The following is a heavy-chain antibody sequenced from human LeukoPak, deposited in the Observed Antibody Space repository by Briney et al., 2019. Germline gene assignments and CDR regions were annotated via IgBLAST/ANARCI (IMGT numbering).Heavy chain of an antibody. Sequence: ASVKVSCKVSGYTLTELSMHWVRQAPGKGLEWMGGFDPEDGETIYAQKFQGRVTMTEDTSTDTAYMELSSLRSEDTAVYYCATGVAASDAFDIWGQGTMVTVSS. CDR2: FDPEDGET. D-gene: IGHD6-25*01. CDR3: ATGVAASDAFDI. CDR1: GYTLTELS. V-gene: IGHV1-24*01. J-gene: IGHJ3*02.